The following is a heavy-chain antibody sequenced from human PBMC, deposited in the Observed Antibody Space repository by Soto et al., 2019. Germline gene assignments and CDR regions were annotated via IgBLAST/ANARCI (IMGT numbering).Heavy chain of an antibody. J-gene: IGHJ5*02. CDR2: INHSGST. CDR3: ARGRYCSSTSCYQNWFDP. Sequence: LSLTCAVYGGSFSGYYWSWIRQPPGKGLEWIGEINHSGSTNYNPSLKSRVTISLDTSKNQFSLKLSSVTAADTAVYYCARGRYCSSTSCYQNWFDPWGQGTLVTVSS. D-gene: IGHD2-2*01. CDR1: GGSFSGYY. V-gene: IGHV4-34*01.